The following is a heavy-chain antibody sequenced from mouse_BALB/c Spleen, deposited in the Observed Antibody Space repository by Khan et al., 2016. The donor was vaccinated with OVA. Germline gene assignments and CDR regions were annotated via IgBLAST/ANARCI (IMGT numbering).Heavy chain of an antibody. Sequence: QVQLKESGAELVKPGASVKLSCKASGYTFTAYYMYWVKPRPGQGLEWIGEINPSNGGANFNEKFKSKATLTVDKSSSTAYMQLSSRTSEDYAVYYCTRSGYGSFVYWGQGTLVTVSA. D-gene: IGHD2-2*01. CDR1: GYTFTAYY. CDR2: INPSNGGA. CDR3: TRSGYGSFVY. V-gene: IGHV1S81*02. J-gene: IGHJ3*01.